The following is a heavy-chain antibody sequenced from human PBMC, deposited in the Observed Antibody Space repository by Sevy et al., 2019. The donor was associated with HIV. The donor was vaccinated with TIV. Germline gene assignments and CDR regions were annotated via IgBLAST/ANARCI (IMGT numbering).Heavy chain of an antibody. Sequence: ASVKVSCKASGYTFTGYYMHWVRQAPGQGLEWMGWINPNSGGTNYAQKFQVRVTMTRDTSISTAYMELSRLRSDDTAVYYCARPGISEQWLVRNSYYFDYWGQGTLVTVSS. CDR3: ARPGISEQWLVRNSYYFDY. CDR2: INPNSGGT. V-gene: IGHV1-2*02. J-gene: IGHJ4*02. D-gene: IGHD6-19*01. CDR1: GYTFTGYY.